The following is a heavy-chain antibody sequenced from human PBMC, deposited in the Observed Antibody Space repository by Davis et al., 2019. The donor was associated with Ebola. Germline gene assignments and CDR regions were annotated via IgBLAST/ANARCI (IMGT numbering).Heavy chain of an antibody. CDR1: GFTFSSYA. CDR2: ISGSGGST. V-gene: IGHV3-23*01. Sequence: GESLKISCAASGFTFSSYAMSWVRQAPGKGLEWVSAISGSGGSTYYADSVKGRFTISRDNSKNTLYLQMNSLRAEDTAVYYCAKDPYSSRQPDYWGQGTLVTVSS. D-gene: IGHD6-13*01. J-gene: IGHJ4*02. CDR3: AKDPYSSRQPDY.